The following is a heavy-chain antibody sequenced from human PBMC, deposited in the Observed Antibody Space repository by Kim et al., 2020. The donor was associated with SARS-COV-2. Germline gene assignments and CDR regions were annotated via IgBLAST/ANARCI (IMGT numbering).Heavy chain of an antibody. J-gene: IGHJ3*02. V-gene: IGHV4-59*08. Sequence: SETLSLTCTASGGTISSYYWSWIRQPPGKGLEWIGYIYYSGSTNYYPSLMSRVTISVDTSKNQFSLKLSSVTAADTAVYYCSRHLLYSSSYRGAFDIWGQGTMVTVSS. CDR3: SRHLLYSSSYRGAFDI. CDR2: IYYSGST. CDR1: GGTISSYY. D-gene: IGHD6-13*01.